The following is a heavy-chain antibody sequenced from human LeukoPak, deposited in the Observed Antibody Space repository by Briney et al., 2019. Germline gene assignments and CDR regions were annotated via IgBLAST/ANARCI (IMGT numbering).Heavy chain of an antibody. CDR1: GYTFTGYY. D-gene: IGHD2-2*01. J-gene: IGHJ4*02. CDR3: ARVAGHCSRTSCSDFAY. Sequence: ASVKVSCKPSGYTFTGYYIHWVRQAPGQGLEWMGWINPNSGDTNYAQKFQGRVTMTRDTSITTACMELSSLRSDDTAVYYCARVAGHCSRTSCSDFAYWGQGTLVTVSS. V-gene: IGHV1-2*02. CDR2: INPNSGDT.